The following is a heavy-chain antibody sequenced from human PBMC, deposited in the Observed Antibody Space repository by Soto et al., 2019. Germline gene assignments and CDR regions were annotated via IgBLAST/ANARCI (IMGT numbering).Heavy chain of an antibody. D-gene: IGHD3-22*01. CDR3: ARGRRGNTIVVATQFKYYFDY. Sequence: SQTLSLTCAVYDGPLSGYYWNWIRQPPGKGLEWIGEINHSGSTNYTPSLKSRVTISVDTSKNQFSLNLSSVTAADTAVYYCARGRRGNTIVVATQFKYYFDYWGQGALATVSS. CDR2: INHSGST. J-gene: IGHJ4*02. CDR1: DGPLSGYY. V-gene: IGHV4-34*01.